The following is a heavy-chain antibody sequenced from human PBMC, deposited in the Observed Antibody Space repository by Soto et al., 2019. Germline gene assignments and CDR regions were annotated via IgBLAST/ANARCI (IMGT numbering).Heavy chain of an antibody. J-gene: IGHJ3*01. V-gene: IGHV3-7*01. CDR1: GFTFSNYW. Sequence: EVQLVESGGGLVQPGGSLRLSCAASGFTFSNYWMAWVRQAPGKGLEWVANLKQDGSDEYYVDSVKGRFTISRDNAKNSLCLQMNSLRAEDTAVYYCARPLGWRDAYDVWGQGTRVTVSS. CDR3: ARPLGWRDAYDV. D-gene: IGHD6-19*01. CDR2: LKQDGSDE.